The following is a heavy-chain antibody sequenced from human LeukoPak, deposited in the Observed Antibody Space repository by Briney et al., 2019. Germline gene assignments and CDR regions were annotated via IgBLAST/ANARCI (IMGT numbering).Heavy chain of an antibody. CDR2: ISSSSSYI. D-gene: IGHD2-2*01. Sequence: AGGSLRLSCAASGFTFSSYSMNWVRQAPGKGLEWVSSISSSSSYIYYADSVKGRFTISRDNAKNSLYLQMNSLRAEDTAVYYCARSGLYQKWTDVDAFDIWGQGTEVSVSS. CDR3: ARSGLYQKWTDVDAFDI. CDR1: GFTFSSYS. J-gene: IGHJ3*02. V-gene: IGHV3-21*01.